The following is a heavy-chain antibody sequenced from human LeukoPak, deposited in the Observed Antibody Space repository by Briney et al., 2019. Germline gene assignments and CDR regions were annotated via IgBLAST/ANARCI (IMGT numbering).Heavy chain of an antibody. CDR1: GFTVSSNY. V-gene: IGHV3-53*01. Sequence: QPGGSLRLSCAASGFTVSSNYMSWARQAPGKGLEWVSVIYSGGSTYYADSVKGRFTISRDNSKNTLYLQMNSLRAEDTAVYYCARDATYYYYGMDVWGKGTTVTVSS. CDR3: ARDATYYYYGMDV. J-gene: IGHJ6*04. CDR2: IYSGGST.